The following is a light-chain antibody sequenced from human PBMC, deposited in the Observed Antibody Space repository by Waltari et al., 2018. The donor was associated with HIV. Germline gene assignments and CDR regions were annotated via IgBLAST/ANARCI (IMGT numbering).Light chain of an antibody. CDR2: GRN. J-gene: IGLJ2*01. CDR1: SLRSYY. V-gene: IGLV3-19*01. Sequence: SSDLTQDPSVSVAFGQTVRITCHGDSLRSYYASWYQQKSGQAPVVVFFGRNNRPSGIPDRFSGSSSGNTASLTITGAQAEDEADYYCHSRDSSGYHVVFGGGTKVTVL. CDR3: HSRDSSGYHVV.